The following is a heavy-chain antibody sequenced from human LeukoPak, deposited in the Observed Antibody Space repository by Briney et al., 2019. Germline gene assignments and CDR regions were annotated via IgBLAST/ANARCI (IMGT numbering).Heavy chain of an antibody. CDR3: AQADSTGYFYFQH. CDR1: GDSVSINSAA. Sequence: SQTLSLTCAISGDSVSINSAAWNWIRQSPSRGLEWLGRTYYRSEWYNDYAVSVKSRININPDTSKNQFSLQLNSVTPEDTAVYYCAQADSTGYFYFQHWGQGTLVTVSS. CDR2: TYYRSEWYN. J-gene: IGHJ1*01. D-gene: IGHD3-22*01. V-gene: IGHV6-1*01.